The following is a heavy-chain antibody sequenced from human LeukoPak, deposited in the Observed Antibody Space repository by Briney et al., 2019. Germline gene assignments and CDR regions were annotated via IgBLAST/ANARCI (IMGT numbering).Heavy chain of an antibody. D-gene: IGHD6-19*01. CDR3: ASTSLASSGLTMDV. Sequence: PSETLSLTCTVSGGSISSHYWSWIRQPPGKGLEWIGYIYYSGSTNYNPSLKSRVTISVDTSKHQFSLKLSSVTAADTAVYYCASTSLASSGLTMDVWGKGTTVTVFS. CDR2: IYYSGST. CDR1: GGSISSHY. J-gene: IGHJ6*03. V-gene: IGHV4-59*11.